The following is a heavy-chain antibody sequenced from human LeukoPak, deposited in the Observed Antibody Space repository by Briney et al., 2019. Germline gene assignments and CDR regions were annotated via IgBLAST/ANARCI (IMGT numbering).Heavy chain of an antibody. CDR1: GYTFTSYY. CDR2: INPNSGGT. Sequence: GASVKVSCKASGYTFTSYYMHWVRQAPGQGLEWMGWINPNSGGTNYAQKFQGRVTMTRDTSISTAYMELSRLRSDDTAVYYCARASGVGLRRQNIVVVPAATDYWGQGTLVTVSS. V-gene: IGHV1-2*02. J-gene: IGHJ4*02. D-gene: IGHD2-2*01. CDR3: ARASGVGLRRQNIVVVPAATDY.